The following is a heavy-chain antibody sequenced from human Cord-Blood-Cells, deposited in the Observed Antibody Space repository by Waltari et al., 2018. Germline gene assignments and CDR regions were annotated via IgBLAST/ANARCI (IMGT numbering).Heavy chain of an antibody. Sequence: QVQLVQSGAEVKKPGASVKVSCKASGYTFTGYYMHWVRQAPGQGLEWMGWINPNSGGTNYAQKFQGWVTMTRDTSISTAYMELSRLRSDDTAVYYCARSYCSGGSCYQGPSYNWFDPWGQGTLVTV. V-gene: IGHV1-2*04. D-gene: IGHD2-15*01. CDR1: GYTFTGYY. CDR2: INPNSGGT. J-gene: IGHJ5*02. CDR3: ARSYCSGGSCYQGPSYNWFDP.